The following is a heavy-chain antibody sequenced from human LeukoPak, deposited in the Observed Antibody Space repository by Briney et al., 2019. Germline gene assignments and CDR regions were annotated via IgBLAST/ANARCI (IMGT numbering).Heavy chain of an antibody. V-gene: IGHV3-23*01. CDR3: AKTQGYYDA. CDR1: GFTFSNYA. Sequence: GGSLRLSCVASGFTFSNYAVSWVRQAPGKGLELVSGIYGSDDKTVYGDAVKGRFTISRDNSKNTLYLQMNSLRADDTAVYYCAKTQGYYDAWGQGALVTVSS. J-gene: IGHJ5*02. CDR2: IYGSDDKT. D-gene: IGHD3-10*01.